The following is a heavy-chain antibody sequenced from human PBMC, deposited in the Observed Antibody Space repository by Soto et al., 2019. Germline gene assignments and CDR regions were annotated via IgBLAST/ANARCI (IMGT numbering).Heavy chain of an antibody. CDR3: AGELDSQGLFDY. D-gene: IGHD1-1*01. CDR1: SGSMRSYY. Sequence: SEALSLAWTVSSGSMRSYYWSWIRQSPGKALEWIAYIYHTGSTNYNPSLKSRVTLSLDMSKKPISLKLSSVTAADTAVYFCAGELDSQGLFDYWRPGTLVPASP. CDR2: IYHTGST. J-gene: IGHJ4*02. V-gene: IGHV4-59*01.